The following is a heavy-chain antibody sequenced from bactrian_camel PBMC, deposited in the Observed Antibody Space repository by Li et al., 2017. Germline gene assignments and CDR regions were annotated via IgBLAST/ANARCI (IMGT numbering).Heavy chain of an antibody. CDR3: NRWCSPYNY. D-gene: IGHD7*01. Sequence: LVESGGSLVQPGGSLRLSCAASGFTFSSFDMTWVRQAPGKGLEWVGAIDSGGNRAYYANSVKGRFTISQDNAKNTVYLQMNSLKSEDTAMYYCNRWCSPYNYWGQGTQVTVS. CDR1: GFTFSSFD. J-gene: IGHJ4*01. V-gene: IGHV3S40*01. CDR2: IDSGGNRA.